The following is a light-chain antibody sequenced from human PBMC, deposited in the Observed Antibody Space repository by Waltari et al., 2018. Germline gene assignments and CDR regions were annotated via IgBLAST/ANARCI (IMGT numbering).Light chain of an antibody. CDR1: QSLLHTDGKRY. CDR3: MQSIQMPLT. CDR2: EVS. J-gene: IGKJ4*01. Sequence: DMVMTQIQVSVSVTPGQPELISCKSSQSLLHTDGKRYLYWYLQKPCQPPQLLIHEVSKRFSGVPDRFSGSGSGTDFTLKISRVEAEDVGVYYCMQSIQMPLTFGGGTKVEIK. V-gene: IGKV2D-29*01.